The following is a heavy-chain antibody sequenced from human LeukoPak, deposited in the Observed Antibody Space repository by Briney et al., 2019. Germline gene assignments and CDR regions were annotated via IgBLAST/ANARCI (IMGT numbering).Heavy chain of an antibody. CDR3: ARDGVSSGWPLDF. CDR2: LSYDGKNL. CDR1: GFTFSMNG. Sequence: SGRSLRLSCAASGFTFSMNGMHWVRQAPGKGPEWVAVLSYDGKNLEYADSVKGRFTISRDNSKNTLYLQMNSLRPGDTAVYYCARDGVSSGWPLDFWGQGTLVTVSS. V-gene: IGHV3-30*03. D-gene: IGHD6-19*01. J-gene: IGHJ4*02.